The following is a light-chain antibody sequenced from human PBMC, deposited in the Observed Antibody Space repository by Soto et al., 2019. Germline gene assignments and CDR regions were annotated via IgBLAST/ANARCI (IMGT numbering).Light chain of an antibody. CDR1: QSVSSY. J-gene: IGKJ5*01. V-gene: IGKV3-11*01. CDR2: DAS. Sequence: ETVLTQSPATLSLSPGERATLSCRASQSVSSYFAWYQQKAGQAPRLLIYDASNRATGIPARFSGSGSGTDFTLTISSLEPEDFAVYYCQQRSNWPSTFGQGTRLEIK. CDR3: QQRSNWPST.